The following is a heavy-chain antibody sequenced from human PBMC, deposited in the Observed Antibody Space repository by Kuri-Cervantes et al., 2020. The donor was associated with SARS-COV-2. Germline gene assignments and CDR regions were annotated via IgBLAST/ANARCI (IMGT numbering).Heavy chain of an antibody. Sequence: SETLSPTCTVSGGSISSYYWSWIRQPAGKGLEWIGRIYTSGSTNYNPSLKSRVTMSVDTSKNQFSLKLSSVTAADTAVYYCARDGHWSIAYAFDIWGQGTMATVSS. CDR3: ARDGHWSIAYAFDI. V-gene: IGHV4-4*07. J-gene: IGHJ3*02. CDR1: GGSISSYY. CDR2: IYTSGST. D-gene: IGHD6-6*01.